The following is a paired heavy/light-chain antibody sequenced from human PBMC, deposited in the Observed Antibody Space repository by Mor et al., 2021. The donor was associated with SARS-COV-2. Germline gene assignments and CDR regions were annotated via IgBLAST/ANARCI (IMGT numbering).Light chain of an antibody. CDR1: SSNIGSNT. CDR3: AAWDDSLNGYVV. J-gene: IGLJ2*01. V-gene: IGLV1-44*01. Sequence: QSVLTQPPSASGTPGQRVTISCSGSSSNIGSNTVNWYQQLPGTAPKLLIYSNNQRPSGVPDRFSGSKSGTSASLAISGLQSEDEADYYCAAWDDSLNGYVVFGGGTKLTVL. CDR2: SNN.
Heavy chain of an antibody. CDR1: GGSISSGGYS. CDR3: ARYRQLQVYSGSYGDAFDI. Sequence: QLQLQESGSGLVKPSQTLSLTCAVSGGSISSGGYSWSWIRQPPGKGLEWIGYIYHSGSTYYNPSLKSRVTISVDRSKNQFSLKLSSVTAADTAVYYCARYRQLQVYSGSYGDAFDIWGQGTMVTVSS. D-gene: IGHD1-26*01. CDR2: IYHSGST. V-gene: IGHV4-30-2*01. J-gene: IGHJ3*02.